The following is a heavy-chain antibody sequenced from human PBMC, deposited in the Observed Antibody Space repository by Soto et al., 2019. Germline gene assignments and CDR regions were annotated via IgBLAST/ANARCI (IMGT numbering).Heavy chain of an antibody. CDR3: ARDPRYYYDSSGYSSDGYYFDY. V-gene: IGHV3-33*01. CDR1: GFTFSSYG. J-gene: IGHJ4*02. Sequence: GGSLRLSCAASGFTFSSYGMHWVRQAPGKGLEWVAVIWYDGSNKYYADSVKGRFTISRDNSKNTLYLQMNSLRAEDTAVYYCARDPRYYYDSSGYSSDGYYFDYWGQGTLVTVSS. CDR2: IWYDGSNK. D-gene: IGHD3-22*01.